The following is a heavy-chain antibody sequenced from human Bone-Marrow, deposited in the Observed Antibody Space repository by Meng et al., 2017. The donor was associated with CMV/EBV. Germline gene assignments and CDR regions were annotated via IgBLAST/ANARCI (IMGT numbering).Heavy chain of an antibody. D-gene: IGHD3-9*01. CDR3: ARDRSSDILTGYYKVQYYFDY. J-gene: IGHJ4*02. V-gene: IGHV3-48*03. CDR2: ISSSGSTI. CDR1: GFTFSSYE. Sequence: GESLKISCAASGFTFSSYEMNWVRQAPGKGLEWVSYISSSGSTIYYADSVKGRFTISRDNAKNSLYLQMNSLRAEDTAVYYCARDRSSDILTGYYKVQYYFDYWGQGTLVTVSS.